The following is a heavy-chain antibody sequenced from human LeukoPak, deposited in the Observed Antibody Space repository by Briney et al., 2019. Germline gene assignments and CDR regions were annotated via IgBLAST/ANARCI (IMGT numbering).Heavy chain of an antibody. D-gene: IGHD1-1*01. J-gene: IGHJ6*03. Sequence: PGRSLRLSCAASGFTFSSYGMHWVRQAPGKGLEWVAVISYDGSNKYYADSVKGRFTISRDNSKNTLYLQMNSLRAEDTAVYYCAKNGHYYYYMDVWGKGTTVTVSS. CDR1: GFTFSSYG. CDR2: ISYDGSNK. CDR3: AKNGHYYYYMDV. V-gene: IGHV3-30*18.